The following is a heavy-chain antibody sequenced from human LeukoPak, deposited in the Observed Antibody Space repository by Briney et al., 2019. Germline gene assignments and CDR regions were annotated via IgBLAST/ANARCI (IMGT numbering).Heavy chain of an antibody. D-gene: IGHD3-10*01. Sequence: ASVKVSCKASGYTFTSSDINWVRQATGQGLEWMGWMSPNSGNTVYAQKFQGRVTMTRNTSISTAYMELSSLRSEDTAVYYCARGTGLLWFGSSSYYFDYWGQGILVTVSS. CDR3: ARGTGLLWFGSSSYYFDY. CDR1: GYTFTSSD. J-gene: IGHJ4*02. CDR2: MSPNSGNT. V-gene: IGHV1-8*01.